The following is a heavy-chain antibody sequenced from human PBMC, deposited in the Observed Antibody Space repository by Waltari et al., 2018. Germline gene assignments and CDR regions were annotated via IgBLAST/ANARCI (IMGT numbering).Heavy chain of an antibody. V-gene: IGHV4-59*01. CDR3: ARVATKSGYLSNFDY. CDR2: IYYSGST. CDR1: GGSISRYY. J-gene: IGHJ4*02. D-gene: IGHD3-3*01. Sequence: QVQLQESGPGLVKPSETLSLTCTVPGGSISRYYWSWIRQPPGKGLEWIGYIYYSGSTNYNPSLKSRVTISVDTSKNQFSLKLSSVTAADTAVYYCARVATKSGYLSNFDYWGQGTLVTVSS.